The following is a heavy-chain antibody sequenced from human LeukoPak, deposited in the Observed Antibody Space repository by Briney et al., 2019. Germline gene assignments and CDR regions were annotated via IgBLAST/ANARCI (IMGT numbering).Heavy chain of an antibody. CDR3: ASTVLRFLEWPINDAFDI. Sequence: SETLSLTCTVSGGSISSSSYYWGWIRQPPGKGLEWIGSIYYSGSTYYNPSLKSRVTISVDTSKNQFSLKLSSVTAADTAVYYCASTVLRFLEWPINDAFDIWGQGTMVTVSS. V-gene: IGHV4-39*07. CDR2: IYYSGST. CDR1: GGSISSSSYY. J-gene: IGHJ3*02. D-gene: IGHD3-3*01.